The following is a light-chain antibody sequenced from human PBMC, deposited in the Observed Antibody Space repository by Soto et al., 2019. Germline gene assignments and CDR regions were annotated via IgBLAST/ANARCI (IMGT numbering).Light chain of an antibody. CDR3: SAYTSSSTVV. Sequence: QSALTQPASVSGSLGQSITISCTGTSSDVGGYNYVSWYQQHPGKDPKVVIFEVTNRPSGVSSRFSGSKSGNTASLTVSGLQAEDEGDYYCSAYTSSSTVVFGGGNKVTVL. J-gene: IGLJ2*01. V-gene: IGLV2-14*01. CDR2: EVT. CDR1: SSDVGGYNY.